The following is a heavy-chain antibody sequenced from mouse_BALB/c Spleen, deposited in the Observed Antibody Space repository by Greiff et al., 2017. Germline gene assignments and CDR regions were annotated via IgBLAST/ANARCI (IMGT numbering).Heavy chain of an antibody. CDR1: GFTFSSYA. Sequence: EVQGVESGGGLVKPGGSLKLSCAASGFTFSSYAMSWVRQTPEKRLEWVATISSGGSYTYYPDSVKGRFTISRDNAKNTLYRQMSSLRSEDTAMYYCARRGTGHYFDYWGQGTTLTVSS. J-gene: IGHJ2*01. CDR2: ISSGGSYT. V-gene: IGHV5-9-3*01. D-gene: IGHD4-1*01. CDR3: ARRGTGHYFDY.